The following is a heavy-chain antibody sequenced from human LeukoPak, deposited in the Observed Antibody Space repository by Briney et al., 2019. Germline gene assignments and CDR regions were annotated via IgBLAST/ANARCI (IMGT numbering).Heavy chain of an antibody. Sequence: SETLSLTCTVSGGSIRSGSYYWSWIRRPAGKGLEWIGRIYTSGSTNYNPSLKSRVTISVDTSKNQFSLKLSSVTAADTAVYYCARTRWIAVAGTDHFDYWGQGTLVTVSS. V-gene: IGHV4-61*02. CDR1: GGSIRSGSYY. CDR3: ARTRWIAVAGTDHFDY. D-gene: IGHD6-19*01. CDR2: IYTSGST. J-gene: IGHJ4*02.